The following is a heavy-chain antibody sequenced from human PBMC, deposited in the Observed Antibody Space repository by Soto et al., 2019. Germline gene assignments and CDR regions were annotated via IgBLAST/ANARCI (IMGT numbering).Heavy chain of an antibody. CDR1: GYTFTGYY. D-gene: IGHD3-22*01. CDR3: ARAINDYYDSSGSPYYFDY. J-gene: IGHJ4*02. Sequence: ASVKVSCKASGYTFTGYYMHWVRQAPGQGLEWMGWINPNSGGTNYAQKFQGWVTMTRDTSISTAYMELSRLRSDDTAVYYCARAINDYYDSSGSPYYFDYWGQGTLVTVSS. CDR2: INPNSGGT. V-gene: IGHV1-2*04.